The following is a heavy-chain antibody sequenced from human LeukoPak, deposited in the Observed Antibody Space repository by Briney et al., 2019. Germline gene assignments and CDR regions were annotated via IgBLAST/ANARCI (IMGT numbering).Heavy chain of an antibody. D-gene: IGHD5-18*01. Sequence: PSETLSLTCTVSGGSISSSSYYWGWIRQPPGKGLEWIGSIYYSGSTYYNPSHKSRVTISVDTSKNQFSLKLSSVTAADTAVYYCARHKRTAMVTKDNWFDPWGQGTLVTVSS. CDR3: ARHKRTAMVTKDNWFDP. CDR2: IYYSGST. CDR1: GGSISSSSYY. J-gene: IGHJ5*02. V-gene: IGHV4-39*01.